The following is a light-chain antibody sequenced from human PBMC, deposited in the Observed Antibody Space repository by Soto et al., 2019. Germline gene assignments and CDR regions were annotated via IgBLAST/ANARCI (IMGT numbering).Light chain of an antibody. Sequence: DIVVTQSPLTLPVTPGEPASISCRSSQSLLYNDTYNYLDWYLQKPGXSPXLLIYLGSHRASGVPDRFSGSGSGTDFTLKISRVEAEDFGTYYCMQALQSLTFGQGTRLEIK. J-gene: IGKJ5*01. CDR2: LGS. CDR1: QSLLYNDTYNY. V-gene: IGKV2-28*01. CDR3: MQALQSLT.